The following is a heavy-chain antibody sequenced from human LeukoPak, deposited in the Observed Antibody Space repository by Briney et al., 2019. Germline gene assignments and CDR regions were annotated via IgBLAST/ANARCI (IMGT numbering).Heavy chain of an antibody. J-gene: IGHJ6*02. CDR1: GFTFSSYA. D-gene: IGHD3-9*01. CDR2: ISGSGGST. V-gene: IGHV3-23*01. CDR3: AREKSHYYDILTGYYYGMDV. Sequence: QPGGSLRLSCAASGFTFSSYAMSWVRQAPGKGLEWVSAISGSGGSTYYADSVKGRFTISRDNSKNTLYLQMNSLRAEDTAVYYCAREKSHYYDILTGYYYGMDVWGQGTTVTVSS.